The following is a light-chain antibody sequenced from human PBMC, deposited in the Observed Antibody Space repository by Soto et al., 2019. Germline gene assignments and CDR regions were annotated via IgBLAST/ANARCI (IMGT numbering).Light chain of an antibody. Sequence: RAMTQYPVALSVSPGDRVPLACRASQSISNNLAWYQQKHGQAARLLIFDASTRATVFPARFSGSGSGTEFALIISSRHSDDFAFYHCLRPNNRPPMFGQGT. CDR1: QSISNN. CDR3: LRPNNRPPM. J-gene: IGKJ1*01. CDR2: DAS. V-gene: IGKV3-15*01.